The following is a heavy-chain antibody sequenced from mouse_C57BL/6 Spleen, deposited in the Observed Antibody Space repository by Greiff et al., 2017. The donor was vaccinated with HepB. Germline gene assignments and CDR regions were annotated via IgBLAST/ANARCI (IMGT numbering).Heavy chain of an antibody. CDR3: ARKYYSNYEWFAY. Sequence: EVQLQQSGPELVKPGASVKISCKASGYTFTDYYMNWVKQSHGKSLEWIGDINPNNGGTSYNQKFKGKATLTVDKSSSTAYMELRSLTSEDSAVYYCARKYYSNYEWFAYWGQGTLVTVSA. CDR2: INPNNGGT. D-gene: IGHD2-5*01. CDR1: GYTFTDYY. J-gene: IGHJ3*01. V-gene: IGHV1-26*01.